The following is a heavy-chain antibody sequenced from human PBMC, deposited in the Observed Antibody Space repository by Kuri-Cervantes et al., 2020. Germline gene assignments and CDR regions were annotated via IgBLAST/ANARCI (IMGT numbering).Heavy chain of an antibody. Sequence: GGSLRPSGEASGFTFSSYWHGVRQAPGKGLVWVSRINSDVSSTSYADSVKGRFTISRDNAKNTLYLQMNSLRAEDTAVYYCARLGVWVTDYYGMDVWGQGTTVTVSS. CDR1: GFTFSSYW. D-gene: IGHD7-27*01. V-gene: IGHV3-74*01. J-gene: IGHJ6*02. CDR3: ARLGVWVTDYYGMDV. CDR2: INSDVSST.